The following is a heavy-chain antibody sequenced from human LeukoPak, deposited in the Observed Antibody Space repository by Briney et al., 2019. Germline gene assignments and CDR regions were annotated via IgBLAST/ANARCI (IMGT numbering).Heavy chain of an antibody. Sequence: SETLSLTCTVPGGFPSSYYCSWIRQPPGKGLEWIGYIYYSGNTNYNPSLKSRVTISVDTSKNQFSLNLSSITAADTAVYYCACSPNTAMVTSWSDPWGQGTLVTVSS. CDR1: GGFPSSYY. J-gene: IGHJ5*02. D-gene: IGHD5-18*01. CDR3: ACSPNTAMVTSWSDP. V-gene: IGHV4-59*03. CDR2: IYYSGNT.